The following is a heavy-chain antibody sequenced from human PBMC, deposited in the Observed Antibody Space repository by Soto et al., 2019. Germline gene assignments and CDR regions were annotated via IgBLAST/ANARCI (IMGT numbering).Heavy chain of an antibody. Sequence: QVQLQESGPGLVKPSQTLSLTCTVSGGSISSGGYYWSWIRQHPGRGLEWIGYIFYSGSTSYNPYLKSRITISVDTSKNQFSLRLSSVTAADTAVYFCARENYNSLTGYSYFDYWGQGTLVTVSS. CDR1: GGSISSGGYY. CDR3: ARENYNSLTGYSYFDY. D-gene: IGHD3-9*01. CDR2: IFYSGST. V-gene: IGHV4-31*03. J-gene: IGHJ4*02.